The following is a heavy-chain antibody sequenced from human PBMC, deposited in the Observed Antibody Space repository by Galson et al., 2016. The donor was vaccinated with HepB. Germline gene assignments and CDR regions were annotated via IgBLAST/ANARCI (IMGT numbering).Heavy chain of an antibody. CDR1: GFSFNSYA. CDR2: IPYDESNE. V-gene: IGHV3-30*04. Sequence: SLRLSCAASGFSFNSYAMHWVRQAAVQGLEWVAGIPYDESNEFYADSVKGRFTISRDNSKNTLYLQMNSLRAEDAAVYYCVRGEEVLYFSLDHGMDVWGQGTTVTVSS. CDR3: VRGEEVLYFSLDHGMDV. D-gene: IGHD2/OR15-2a*01. J-gene: IGHJ6*02.